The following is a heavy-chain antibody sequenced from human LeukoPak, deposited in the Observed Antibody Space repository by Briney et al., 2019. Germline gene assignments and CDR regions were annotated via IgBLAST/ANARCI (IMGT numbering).Heavy chain of an antibody. CDR2: ISGSGGST. J-gene: IGHJ4*02. CDR3: ASPSITIFGVVIPPDY. CDR1: GLTFSSYA. Sequence: GGSLRLSCAASGLTFSSYAMSWVRQAPGKGLEWVSAISGSGGSTYYADSVKGRFTISRDNSKNTLYLQMNSLRAEDTAVYYCASPSITIFGVVIPPDYWGQGTLVTVSS. V-gene: IGHV3-23*01. D-gene: IGHD3-3*01.